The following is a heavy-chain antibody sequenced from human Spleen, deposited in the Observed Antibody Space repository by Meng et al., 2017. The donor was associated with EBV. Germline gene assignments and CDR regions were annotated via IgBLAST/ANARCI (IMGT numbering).Heavy chain of an antibody. J-gene: IGHJ4*02. D-gene: IGHD6-25*01. CDR2: TNEDGRIT. Sequence: LLESGGSLVQPGWFLGISFAASGFSCSRYWMHWVRQVPGKGLVWVSRTNEDGRITNYADSVKCRFTISRDNTKNTLYLQMNSLRAEDTAVYFCSRDLVGSDDDWGQGTLVTVFS. CDR1: GFSCSRYW. CDR3: SRDLVGSDDD. V-gene: IGHV3-74*01.